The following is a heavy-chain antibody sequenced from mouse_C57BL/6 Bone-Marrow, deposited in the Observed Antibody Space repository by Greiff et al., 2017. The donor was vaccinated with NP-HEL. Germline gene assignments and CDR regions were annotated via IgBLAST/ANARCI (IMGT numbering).Heavy chain of an antibody. V-gene: IGHV1-62-2*01. J-gene: IGHJ1*03. D-gene: IGHD1-1*01. CDR2: FYPGSGSI. CDR1: GYTFTEYT. CDR3: ARDGDYFGSSYGYVDV. Sequence: VQLQQSGAELVNPGASVKLSCKASGYTFTEYTIHWVKQRSGQGLEWIGWFYPGSGSIKYNEKFKDKATLTADKSSSPVYMDLSRLTSEDSAVYFCARDGDYFGSSYGYVDVWGTGTPVTASS.